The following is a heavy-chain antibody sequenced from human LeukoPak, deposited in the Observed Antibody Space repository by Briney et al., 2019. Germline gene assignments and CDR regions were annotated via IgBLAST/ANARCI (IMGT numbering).Heavy chain of an antibody. CDR1: GFTFGDYA. CDR3: SRDQTPYY. CDR2: IASKTYGGTA. V-gene: IGHV3-49*04. J-gene: IGHJ4*02. Sequence: GGSLRLSCTTSGFTFGDYAMTWVRQAPGKGLEWVGFIASKTYGGTAEYAASVKGRFTISRDDSKSIAYLQMNSLKTEDTAVYFCSRDQTPYYWGQGTLVTVSS.